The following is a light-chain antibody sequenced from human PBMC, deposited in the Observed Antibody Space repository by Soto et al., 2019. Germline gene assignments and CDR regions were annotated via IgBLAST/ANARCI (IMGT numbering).Light chain of an antibody. Sequence: IQIIQSPSSLSASEGDRGTIACRASQDIRNDLVWYQQKPGKAPKRLIYAASSLQSGVPSRFSGSGSGTEFTLTISSLQPEHFAPYYCLQHNTYPWTFGQGTKV. CDR1: QDIRND. CDR2: AAS. CDR3: LQHNTYPWT. J-gene: IGKJ1*01. V-gene: IGKV1-17*01.